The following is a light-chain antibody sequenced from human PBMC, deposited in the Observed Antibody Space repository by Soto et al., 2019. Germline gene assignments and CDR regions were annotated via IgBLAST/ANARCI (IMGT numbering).Light chain of an antibody. CDR1: QSLRTD. Sequence: EIVMTQSPATLSVSPGERATLSCRASQSLRTDLAWYQQKPGQAPRLLIYGASTRATGIPARFSGSGSGTEFTLTISSLQSEDFAVYYCQQYNNWPPWTFGQGTKVDIK. J-gene: IGKJ1*01. CDR3: QQYNNWPPWT. V-gene: IGKV3-15*01. CDR2: GAS.